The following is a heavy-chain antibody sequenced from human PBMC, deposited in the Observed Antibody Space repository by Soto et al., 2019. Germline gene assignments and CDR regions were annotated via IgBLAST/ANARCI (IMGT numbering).Heavy chain of an antibody. CDR1: GFTFSSYG. J-gene: IGHJ4*02. D-gene: IGHD2-2*01. V-gene: IGHV3-30*18. CDR2: ISYDGSNK. CDR3: AKGPSYQLLPPDY. Sequence: GGSLRLSCAASGFTFSSYGMHWVRQAPGKGLEWVAVISYDGSNKYYADSVKGRFTISRDNSKNTLYLQMNSLRAEDTAVYYCAKGPSYQLLPPDYWGQGTLVTVSS.